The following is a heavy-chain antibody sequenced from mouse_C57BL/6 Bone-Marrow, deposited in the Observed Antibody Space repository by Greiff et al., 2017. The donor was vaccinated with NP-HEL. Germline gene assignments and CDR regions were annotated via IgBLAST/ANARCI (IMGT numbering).Heavy chain of an antibody. V-gene: IGHV5-16*01. CDR2: INYDGSST. CDR1: GFTFSDYY. CDR3: ARVYYSNYVAMDY. J-gene: IGHJ4*01. Sequence: EVKLMESEGGLVQPGSSMKLSCTASGFTFSDYYMAWVRQVPEKGLEWVANINYDGSSTYYLDSLKSRFIISRDNAKNILYLQMSSLKSEDTATYYCARVYYSNYVAMDYWGQGTSVTVSS. D-gene: IGHD2-5*01.